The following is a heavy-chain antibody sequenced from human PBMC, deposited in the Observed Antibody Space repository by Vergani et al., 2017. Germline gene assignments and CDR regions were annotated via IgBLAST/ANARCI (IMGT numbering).Heavy chain of an antibody. CDR1: GFTFSSYS. J-gene: IGHJ6*02. D-gene: IGHD4-17*01. CDR2: ISSSSSTI. V-gene: IGHV3-48*01. CDR3: ARDNGDYAAYYYYGMDV. Sequence: EVQLVESGGGLVQPGGSLRLSCAASGFTFSSYSMNWVRQAPGKGLEWVSYISSSSSTIYYADSVKGRFTISRDKAKNSLYLQMNSLRAEDTAVYYCARDNGDYAAYYYYGMDVWGQGTTVTVSS.